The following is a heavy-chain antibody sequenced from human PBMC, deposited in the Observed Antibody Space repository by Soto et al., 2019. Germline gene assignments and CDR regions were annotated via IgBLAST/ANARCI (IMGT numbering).Heavy chain of an antibody. J-gene: IGHJ6*03. Sequence: GGSLRLSCAPSGFTFSNYAMSWVRQAPGQGLEWVSAISGSGGSTYYADSVNDGFTIPRDNSKDTLYMPINSLTAEHTAVSSSAKDLGYGSSTSCYYYYYMDVRGKGTKVTVAS. CDR1: GFTFSNYA. V-gene: IGHV3-23*01. D-gene: IGHD2-2*01. CDR2: ISGSGGST. CDR3: AKDLGYGSSTSCYYYYYMDV.